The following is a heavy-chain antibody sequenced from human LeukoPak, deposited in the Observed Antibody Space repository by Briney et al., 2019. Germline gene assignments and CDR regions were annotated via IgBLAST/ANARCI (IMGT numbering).Heavy chain of an antibody. J-gene: IGHJ6*02. D-gene: IGHD6-13*01. CDR3: AREALSWQLVPYYYYGMDV. V-gene: IGHV1-18*01. CDR1: VYTFICYG. Sequence: ASVTVSRKASVYTFICYGISWVRQAPGQGLAWMGWISTSNGNTKYAQKLQGRVTMTTDTSTGTAYMELRSLGSDDTAVYYCAREALSWQLVPYYYYGMDVWGQGTTVTVSS. CDR2: ISTSNGNT.